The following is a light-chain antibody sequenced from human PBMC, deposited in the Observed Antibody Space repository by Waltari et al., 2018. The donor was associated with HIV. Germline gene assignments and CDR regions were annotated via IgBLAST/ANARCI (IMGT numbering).Light chain of an antibody. J-gene: IGLJ1*01. Sequence: SILTRPPSVSAAPGQHVNISGPGSTSTTPNNYVSWYQHSPGTAPKLLIFENDKRPSGIPDRFSGSKSGTSAILGIIGLQPGDEADYYCGTWDTSLAAYVFTTGTKVTV. CDR1: TSTTPNNY. V-gene: IGLV1-51*01. CDR3: GTWDTSLAAYV. CDR2: END.